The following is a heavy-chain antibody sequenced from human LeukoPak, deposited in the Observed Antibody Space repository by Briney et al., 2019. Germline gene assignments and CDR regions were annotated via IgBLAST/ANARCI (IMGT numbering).Heavy chain of an antibody. Sequence: GESLKISCKGSGYTFTTYWIGWVRQMPGKGLEWMGIIYPGDSDIRYSPSFQGQVTISADKSISTAYLQWSSLKASDTAMYYCARESDYDSSGYYSWFDYWGQGTLVTVSS. V-gene: IGHV5-51*01. CDR3: ARESDYDSSGYYSWFDY. CDR2: IYPGDSDI. D-gene: IGHD3-22*01. J-gene: IGHJ4*02. CDR1: GYTFTTYW.